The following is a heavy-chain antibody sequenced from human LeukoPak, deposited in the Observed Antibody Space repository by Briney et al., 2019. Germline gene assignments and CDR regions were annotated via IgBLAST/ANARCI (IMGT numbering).Heavy chain of an antibody. J-gene: IGHJ6*02. D-gene: IGHD3-3*01. CDR3: ARAGRDYDFWSGYNYYYGMDV. CDR1: DGSISSYY. V-gene: IGHV4-59*01. CDR2: IYYSGST. Sequence: PSETLSLTCTVSDGSISSYYWSWIRQPPGKGLEWIGYIYYSGSTNYNPSLKSRVTISVDTSKNQFSLKLSSVTAADTAVYYCARAGRDYDFWSGYNYYYGMDVWGQGTTVTVSS.